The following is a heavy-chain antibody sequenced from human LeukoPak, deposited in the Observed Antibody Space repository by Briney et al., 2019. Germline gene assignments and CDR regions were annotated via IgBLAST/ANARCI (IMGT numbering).Heavy chain of an antibody. CDR1: GYRFNIYW. CDR2: IYPGDSGN. D-gene: IGHD2/OR15-2a*01. Sequence: PGESLKISFKGSGYRFNIYWIGWVRQMSGKGLEWVGIIYPGDSGNRYSPSFQGQVTISVVKSISTAYLQWSSLKASDTAMYYCARRNTGDGFDIWGQGTMVTVSS. CDR3: ARRNTGDGFDI. V-gene: IGHV5-51*01. J-gene: IGHJ3*02.